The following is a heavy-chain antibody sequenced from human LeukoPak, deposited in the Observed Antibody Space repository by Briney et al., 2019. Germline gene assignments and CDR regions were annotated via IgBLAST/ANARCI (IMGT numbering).Heavy chain of an antibody. CDR2: INPNIGGT. CDR1: GYTFTGYY. CDR3: ARDTRRFKYYYDSSGYYFDAFDI. D-gene: IGHD3-22*01. Sequence: ASLNTSCTASGYTFTGYYMHWVRQAPGPGLDSMGWINPNIGGTNYAQKFQARVTMTRDTSISTAYMELSRLRSDDTAVYYCARDTRRFKYYYDSSGYYFDAFDIWGQGTMVTVSS. J-gene: IGHJ3*02. V-gene: IGHV1-2*02.